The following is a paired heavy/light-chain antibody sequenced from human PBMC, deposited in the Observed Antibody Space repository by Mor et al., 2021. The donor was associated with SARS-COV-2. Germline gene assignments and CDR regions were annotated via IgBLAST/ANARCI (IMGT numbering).Heavy chain of an antibody. D-gene: IGHD1-26*01. CDR2: ISHDGRTS. J-gene: IGHJ4*02. V-gene: IGHV3-30*04. CDR1: GFTLSTTT. CDR3: ARDDEWGPNAFDY. Sequence: QVQVVESGGGVVQPGGSLRLSCAASGFTLSTTTMHWVRQAPGQGLEWVAVISHDGRTSRYGDSVKGRFTISRDTSRNALYLQMDSLRIEDTAVYYCARDDEWGPNAFDYWGQGTLVSVSS.
Light chain of an antibody. CDR2: DNN. J-gene: IGLJ3*02. CDR1: SSNIGVNS. V-gene: IGLV1-51*01. CDR3: GAWDSSLSGWV. Sequence: QSVLTQPPSMSAAPGQKVTISCSGSSSNIGVNSVSWYQQIPGTAPKLLIYDNNKRPSGIPDRFSGSKSGTSATLGITGLQTGDEADYYCGAWDSSLSGWVFGGGTKLTVL.